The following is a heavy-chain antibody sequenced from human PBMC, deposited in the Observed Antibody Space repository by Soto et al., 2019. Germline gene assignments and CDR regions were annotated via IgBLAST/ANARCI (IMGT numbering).Heavy chain of an antibody. CDR3: ARDWNGYNFGYFDY. Sequence: SETLSLTCTVSGGSISSGGYYWSWIRQHPGKGLEWIGYIYYSGSTYYNTSLKSRVTISVDTSKNQFSLKLSSVTAADTVVYYCARDWNGYNFGYFDYWGQGTLVTVSS. J-gene: IGHJ4*02. V-gene: IGHV4-31*03. D-gene: IGHD5-12*01. CDR2: IYYSGST. CDR1: GGSISSGGYY.